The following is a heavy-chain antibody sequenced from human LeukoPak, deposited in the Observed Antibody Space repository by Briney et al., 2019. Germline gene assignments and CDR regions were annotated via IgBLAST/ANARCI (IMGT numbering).Heavy chain of an antibody. CDR1: GFTVSSNY. D-gene: IGHD2-15*01. CDR3: AKSYSPSDY. Sequence: PGGSLRLSCATSGFTVSSNYMSWVRQAPGKGLEWVSVIYDSGTTYYADSVKGRFLIFRDTSKNTVDLQMNSLRVEDTAVYYCAKSYSPSDYWGQGTLVTVSS. V-gene: IGHV3-53*01. J-gene: IGHJ4*02. CDR2: IYDSGTT.